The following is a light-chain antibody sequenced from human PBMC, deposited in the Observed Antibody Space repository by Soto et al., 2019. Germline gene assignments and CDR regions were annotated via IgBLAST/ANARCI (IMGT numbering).Light chain of an antibody. J-gene: IGKJ5*01. CDR3: QQYGSSPPIT. V-gene: IGKV3-20*01. CDR2: GAP. Sequence: EIVLTQSPGTLSLSPGERATLSCRASQSVSSSYLAWYQQKPGQARRLLIHGAPTRATGIPDRFSGSGSGTDFTLTISSLEPEDFAVYYCQQYGSSPPITFGQGTRLEIK. CDR1: QSVSSSY.